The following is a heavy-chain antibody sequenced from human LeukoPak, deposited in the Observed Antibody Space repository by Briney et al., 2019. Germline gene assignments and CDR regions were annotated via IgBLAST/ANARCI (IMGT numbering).Heavy chain of an antibody. J-gene: IGHJ5*02. Sequence: GGSLRLSCAASGFTFSSYWMHWVRQAPGKGLVWVSRINSDGSSTSYADSVKGRFTISRDNAKNTLYLQMNSLRAEDTAVYYCARGVGYCSSTSCYWWFDPWGQGTLATVSS. D-gene: IGHD2-2*01. V-gene: IGHV3-74*01. CDR3: ARGVGYCSSTSCYWWFDP. CDR1: GFTFSSYW. CDR2: INSDGSST.